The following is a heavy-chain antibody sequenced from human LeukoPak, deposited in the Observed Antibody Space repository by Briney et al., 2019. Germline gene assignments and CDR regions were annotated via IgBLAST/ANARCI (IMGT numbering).Heavy chain of an antibody. CDR2: MNPNSGNT. J-gene: IGHJ6*02. CDR3: ATTQFLSSSWTDLYYYYYYGMDV. D-gene: IGHD6-13*01. Sequence: ASVKVSCKASGYTFTSYDINWVRQATGQGLEWMGWMNPNSGNTGYAQKFQGRVTMTRNTSISTAYMELSSLRSEDTAVYYCATTQFLSSSWTDLYYYYYYGMDVWGQGTTVTVSS. CDR1: GYTFTSYD. V-gene: IGHV1-8*01.